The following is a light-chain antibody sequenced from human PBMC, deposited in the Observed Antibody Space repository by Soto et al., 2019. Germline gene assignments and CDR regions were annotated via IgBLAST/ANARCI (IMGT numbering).Light chain of an antibody. Sequence: EIVMTQSPATLTVAPGEGATLSCRASRSVSVNLAWYQQKPGQAPRLLIYGASTRATGIPARFSGGGSGTDFTLTISSLQSEDSAIYYCQQYNQWPLYTFGQGTKLEI. CDR1: RSVSVN. CDR3: QQYNQWPLYT. V-gene: IGKV3-15*01. CDR2: GAS. J-gene: IGKJ2*01.